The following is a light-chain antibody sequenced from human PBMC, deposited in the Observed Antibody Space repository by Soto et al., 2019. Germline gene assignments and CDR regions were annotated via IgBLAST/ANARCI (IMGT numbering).Light chain of an antibody. V-gene: IGKV1-5*03. Sequence: DIQMTQSPSTLSGSVGDRVTITCRASQTISSWLAWYQQKPGKAPKLLIYKASTLKSGVPSRFSGSGSGTEFTLTIRSMQTDDFPHYSCQHYNSYSEAFGQATKVDIK. CDR1: QTISSW. CDR3: QHYNSYSEA. CDR2: KAS. J-gene: IGKJ1*01.